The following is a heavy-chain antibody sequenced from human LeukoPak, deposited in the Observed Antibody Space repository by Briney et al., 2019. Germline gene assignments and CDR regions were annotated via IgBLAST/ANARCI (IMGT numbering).Heavy chain of an antibody. CDR2: ISASGGTT. D-gene: IGHD3-3*01. Sequence: GKSLRLSCVASGFSFNTYAMSWFRQSPEKGLEWVSVISASGGTTHYAASVKGRFTGSRDNSKNTLFLQMDSLRVEDTAVYYCAKDPFWSGYMFNWFDPWGQGTLVTVSS. J-gene: IGHJ5*02. V-gene: IGHV3-23*01. CDR1: GFSFNTYA. CDR3: AKDPFWSGYMFNWFDP.